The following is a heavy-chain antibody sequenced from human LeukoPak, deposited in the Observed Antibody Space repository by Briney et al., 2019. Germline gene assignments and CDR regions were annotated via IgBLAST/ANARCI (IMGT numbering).Heavy chain of an antibody. V-gene: IGHV4-61*05. Sequence: TSETLSLTCTVSGGSISSSSYYWGWIRQPPGKGLEWIGYIYYSGSTNYNPSLKSRVTISVDTSKNQFSLKLSSVTAADTAVYYCARRYCSGGSCSNDYWGQGTLVTVSS. CDR1: GGSISSSSYY. CDR3: ARRYCSGGSCSNDY. D-gene: IGHD2-15*01. CDR2: IYYSGST. J-gene: IGHJ4*02.